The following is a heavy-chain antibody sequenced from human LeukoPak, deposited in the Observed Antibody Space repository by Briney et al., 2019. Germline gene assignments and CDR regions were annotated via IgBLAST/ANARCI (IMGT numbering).Heavy chain of an antibody. CDR1: GFTFSSYS. Sequence: GSLRLSCAASGFTFSSYSMNWVRQAPGKGLEWVSSISSSSSYIYHADSVKGRFTISRDNAKNSLYLQMDSLRAEDTAVYYCARWIGGADYWGQGTLVTVSS. J-gene: IGHJ4*02. CDR2: ISSSSSYI. V-gene: IGHV3-21*01. D-gene: IGHD3-16*01. CDR3: ARWIGGADY.